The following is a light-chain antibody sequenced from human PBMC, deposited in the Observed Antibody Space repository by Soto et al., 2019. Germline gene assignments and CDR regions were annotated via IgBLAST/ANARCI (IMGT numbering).Light chain of an antibody. Sequence: QSVLTQPASVSGSTGQSITISCTGTSSDVGGYKYVSWYQQHPGKAPKLMIYEVSNRPSGVSNRFSGSKSGNTASLTISGLQAEDEADYYCSSYTTANTYVFGTGTKVTVL. V-gene: IGLV2-14*01. CDR3: SSYTTANTYV. J-gene: IGLJ1*01. CDR2: EVS. CDR1: SSDVGGYKY.